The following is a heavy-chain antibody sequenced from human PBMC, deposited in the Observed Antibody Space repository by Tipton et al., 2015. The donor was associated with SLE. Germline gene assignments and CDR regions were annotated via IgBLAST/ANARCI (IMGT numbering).Heavy chain of an antibody. V-gene: IGHV3-66*01. CDR3: AKEMRMVRRQWLTTKVYAFDI. Sequence: GSLRLSCAASGFTVSSNYMSWVRQAPGKGLEWVSEIQSDGSTYYADSLKGRFTLSRDNSKNTLYLQMNNLRAEDTALYFCAKEMRMVRRQWLTTKVYAFDIWGQGTMVTVSS. D-gene: IGHD6-19*01. J-gene: IGHJ3*02. CDR2: IQSDGST. CDR1: GFTVSSNY.